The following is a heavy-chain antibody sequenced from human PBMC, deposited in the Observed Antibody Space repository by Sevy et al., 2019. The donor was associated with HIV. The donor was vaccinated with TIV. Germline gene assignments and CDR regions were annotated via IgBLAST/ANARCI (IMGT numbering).Heavy chain of an antibody. V-gene: IGHV3-30*02. D-gene: IGHD6-6*01. CDR2: IRYDGGNK. CDR3: AKGSSYFDN. Sequence: GGSQRLSCAASGFTFSSYGMQWVRQAPGKGLEWVSFIRYDGGNKDYADSVKGRFTISRDNSKNMLYLQMNSLRAEDTAVYYCAKGSSYFDNWGQGTLVTVSS. J-gene: IGHJ4*02. CDR1: GFTFSSYG.